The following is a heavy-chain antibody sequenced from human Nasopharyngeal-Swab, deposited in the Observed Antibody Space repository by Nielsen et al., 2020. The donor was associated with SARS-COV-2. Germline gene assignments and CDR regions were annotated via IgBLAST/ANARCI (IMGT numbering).Heavy chain of an antibody. V-gene: IGHV3-30-3*01. Sequence: GESLKISCAASGFTFSSYAMHWVRQAPGKGLEWVAVISYDGSKKYYEDSVKGRFTISRDNSKNTLYLQMNSLRAEDTAVYYCARDQGSSWYTYYYYGMDVWGQGTTVTVSS. CDR1: GFTFSSYA. CDR3: ARDQGSSWYTYYYYGMDV. CDR2: ISYDGSKK. D-gene: IGHD6-13*01. J-gene: IGHJ6*02.